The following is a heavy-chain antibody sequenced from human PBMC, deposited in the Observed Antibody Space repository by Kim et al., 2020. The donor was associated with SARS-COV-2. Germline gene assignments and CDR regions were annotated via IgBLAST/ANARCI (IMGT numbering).Heavy chain of an antibody. V-gene: IGHV4-34*01. CDR1: GGSFSGYY. Sequence: SETLSLTCAVYGGSFSGYYWSWIRQPPGKGLEWIGEINHSGSTNYNPSLKSRVTISVDTYKNQFSLKLSSVTAADTAVYYCATRSYSSSWYAVDYWGQGTLVTVSS. CDR3: ATRSYSSSWYAVDY. D-gene: IGHD6-13*01. J-gene: IGHJ4*02. CDR2: INHSGST.